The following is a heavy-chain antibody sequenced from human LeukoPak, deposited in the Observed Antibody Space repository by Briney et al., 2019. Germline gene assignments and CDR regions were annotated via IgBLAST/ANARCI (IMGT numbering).Heavy chain of an antibody. D-gene: IGHD2-2*01. V-gene: IGHV4-59*02. Sequence: SETLSLTCTVSGASVSSYYWSWIRQPPGKRPEWIGYFSCSGSTNYNPSLKSRVTISVDTSKNQFSLNLSSVTAADTAVYYCARGPGRVVVVPAAGEVDVWGQGTTVTVSS. CDR1: GASVSSYY. CDR3: ARGPGRVVVVPAAGEVDV. J-gene: IGHJ6*02. CDR2: FSCSGST.